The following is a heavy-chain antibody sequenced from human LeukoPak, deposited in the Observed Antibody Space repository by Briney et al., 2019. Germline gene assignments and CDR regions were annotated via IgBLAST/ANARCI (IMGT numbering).Heavy chain of an antibody. CDR3: ARDIFLALDPFGVVIYYYYGMDV. Sequence: ASVKVSCKASGGTFSSYGISWVRQAPGQGLEWMGWISAYNGNTNYAQKLQGRVTMTTDTSTSTAYMELRSLRSDDTAVYYCARDIFLALDPFGVVIYYYYGMDVWGQGTTVTVSS. D-gene: IGHD3-3*01. V-gene: IGHV1-18*01. CDR2: ISAYNGNT. CDR1: GGTFSSYG. J-gene: IGHJ6*02.